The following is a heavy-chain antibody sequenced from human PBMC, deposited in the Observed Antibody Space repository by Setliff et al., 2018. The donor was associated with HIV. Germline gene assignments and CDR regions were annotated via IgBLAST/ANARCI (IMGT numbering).Heavy chain of an antibody. D-gene: IGHD3-22*01. Sequence: SVKVSCKASGYTFTSHTIHWVRQAPGQGLEWMGWINTANGNTKYSQKFRDRVTITRDTSASTGYMEVNSLRPEDTAVYYFARDRTPKRGYTYREPDFDSWGQGTLVTVSS. CDR1: GYTFTSHT. CDR2: INTANGNT. J-gene: IGHJ4*02. V-gene: IGHV1-3*04. CDR3: ARDRTPKRGYTYREPDFDS.